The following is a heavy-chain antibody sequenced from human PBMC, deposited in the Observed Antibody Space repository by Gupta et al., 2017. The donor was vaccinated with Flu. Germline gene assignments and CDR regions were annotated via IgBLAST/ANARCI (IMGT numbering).Heavy chain of an antibody. CDR1: GYTFTGYY. CDR2: INPNSGGT. J-gene: IGHJ4*02. V-gene: IGHV1-2*02. CDR3: AVGIVGATRVPFDY. Sequence: QVQPVPSGAEVKKPGASVKVSCKASGYTFTGYYMHWVRQAPGQGLEWIGWINPNSGGTNYAQKFQGRVTMTRDTSISTAYMELKRRRSDDTAVYYCAVGIVGATRVPFDYWGQGTLVTVSS. D-gene: IGHD1-26*01.